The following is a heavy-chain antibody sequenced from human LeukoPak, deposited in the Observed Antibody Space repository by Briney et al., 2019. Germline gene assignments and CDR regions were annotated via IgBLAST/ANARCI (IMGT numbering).Heavy chain of an antibody. CDR2: ISGSGGTT. CDR3: AKDRGY. V-gene: IGHV3-23*01. CDR1: GLTFSSFP. Sequence: GGSLRLSCAASGLTFSSFPKTWVRQAPGKGLEWVSAISGSGGTTYYADSVKGRFTISRDNSKNTLYLQMNSLTAEDTAVYYCAKDRGYWGQGTLVAVSS. J-gene: IGHJ4*02.